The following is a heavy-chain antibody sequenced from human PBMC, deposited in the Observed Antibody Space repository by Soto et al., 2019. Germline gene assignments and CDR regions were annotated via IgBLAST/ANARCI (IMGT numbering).Heavy chain of an antibody. CDR3: ARGTWKHRREASLDV. J-gene: IGHJ3*01. CDR2: ISFDETDK. Sequence: QGQLVESGGCVVPPGMSLRLSCAPSGFTFSSYSMHWVRQAPGKGLQWLASISFDETDKYYAESVNGRFTISRDNSKNTLYLQITSLRADDTAVYFCARGTWKHRREASLDVWGQGTLVTVSS. V-gene: IGHV3-30-3*02. D-gene: IGHD5-18*01. CDR1: GFTFSSYS.